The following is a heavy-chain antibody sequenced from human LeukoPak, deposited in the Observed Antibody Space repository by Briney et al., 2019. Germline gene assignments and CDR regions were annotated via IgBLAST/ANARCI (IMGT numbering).Heavy chain of an antibody. Sequence: EGSLRLSCTASGFTFNTYWMGWVRQAPGKGLEWVADIKEDGSDKYSVDSVKGRFTISRDNTKNSLYLHMDSLRAEDTAVYYCARDTYRFFDLWGRGTLVTISS. CDR3: ARDTYRFFDL. V-gene: IGHV3-7*01. CDR1: GFTFNTYW. CDR2: IKEDGSDK. J-gene: IGHJ2*01.